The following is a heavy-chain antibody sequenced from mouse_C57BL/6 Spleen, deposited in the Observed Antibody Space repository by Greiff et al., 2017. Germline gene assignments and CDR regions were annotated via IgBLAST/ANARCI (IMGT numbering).Heavy chain of an antibody. J-gene: IGHJ1*03. CDR2: ISYDGSN. CDR1: GYSITSGYY. V-gene: IGHV3-6*01. D-gene: IGHD3-3*01. Sequence: EVKLQESGPGLVKPSQSLSLTCSVTGYSITSGYYWNWIRQFPGNKLEWMGYISYDGSNNYNPTLKNRISITRDKSNNQFFLKLNSVTTEDAATYYCARGRGGWYFDVWGTGTTVTVSS. CDR3: ARGRGGWYFDV.